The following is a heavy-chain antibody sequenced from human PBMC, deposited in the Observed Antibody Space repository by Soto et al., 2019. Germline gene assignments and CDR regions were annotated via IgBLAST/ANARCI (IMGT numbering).Heavy chain of an antibody. CDR2: IRSKANSYAT. CDR1: GFTFSGSA. D-gene: IGHD2-2*01. Sequence: SLRLSCAASGFTFSGSAMHWVRQASGKGLEWVGRIRSKANSYATAYAASVKGRFTISRDDSKNTAYLQMNSLKTEDTAVYYCTSPNIVVVPATRGGMDVWGQGTTVTVSS. V-gene: IGHV3-73*01. J-gene: IGHJ6*02. CDR3: TSPNIVVVPATRGGMDV.